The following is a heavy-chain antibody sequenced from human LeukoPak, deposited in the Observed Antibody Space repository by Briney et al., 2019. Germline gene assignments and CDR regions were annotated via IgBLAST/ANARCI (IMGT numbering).Heavy chain of an antibody. CDR2: ISDRGGTT. J-gene: IGHJ4*02. D-gene: IGHD6-13*01. CDR1: GFTFSSYA. V-gene: IGHV3-23*01. Sequence: GGSLRLSCAASGFTFSSYAMAWVRQAPGKGLEWVSGISDRGGTTYYADSVEGRFTISRDNSKNTLYLQMNSLSAEGTAVYYCAKEAGVSSSWHYFDYWGQGTLVTVSS. CDR3: AKEAGVSSSWHYFDY.